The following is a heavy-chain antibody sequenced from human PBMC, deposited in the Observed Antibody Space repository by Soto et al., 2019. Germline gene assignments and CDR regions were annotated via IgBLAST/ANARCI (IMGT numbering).Heavy chain of an antibody. D-gene: IGHD2-2*01. CDR2: INPQTGGT. J-gene: IGHJ6*02. CDR3: ARERYQVISDGMDV. CDR1: GYTFTGYY. V-gene: IGHV1-2*02. Sequence: ASVKVSCKASGYTFTGYYIHWVREAPGQGLEWMGWINPQTGGTSYAQKFQGRVTLSRDTSINTAYLELRRLRFDDAAVYFCARERYQVISDGMDVWGQGTTVHRLL.